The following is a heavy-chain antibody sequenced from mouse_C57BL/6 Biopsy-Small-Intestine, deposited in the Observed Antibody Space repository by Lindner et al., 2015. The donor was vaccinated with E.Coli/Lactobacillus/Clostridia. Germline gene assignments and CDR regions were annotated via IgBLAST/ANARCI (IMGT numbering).Heavy chain of an antibody. V-gene: IGHV1-84*02. D-gene: IGHD2-2*01. J-gene: IGHJ1*01. CDR1: GYTFTDYG. CDR2: ISGNNGKT. CDR3: ARDSSVVFGMVIVDLKMDV. Sequence: SVKVSCKASGYTFTDYGISWVRQAPGQGLEWMGWISGNNGKTNYAQQFQGRFTMTADTPTSTAYMELRGLRSDDTALYFCARDSSVVFGMVIVDLKMDVWGQGTTVTVSS.